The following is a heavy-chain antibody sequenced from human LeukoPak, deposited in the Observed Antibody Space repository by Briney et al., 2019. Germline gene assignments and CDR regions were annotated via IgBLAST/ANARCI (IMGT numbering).Heavy chain of an antibody. J-gene: IGHJ4*02. CDR2: INPNSGGT. CDR1: GYTFTGYY. V-gene: IGHV1-2*02. Sequence: GASVKVSCKASGYTFTGYYMHWVRQAPGQGLEWMGWINPNSGGTNYAQKFQGRVTMTRDTFISTAYMELSRLRSDDTAVYYCARAAAGTGGYFDYWGQGTLVTVSS. D-gene: IGHD6-13*01. CDR3: ARAAAGTGGYFDY.